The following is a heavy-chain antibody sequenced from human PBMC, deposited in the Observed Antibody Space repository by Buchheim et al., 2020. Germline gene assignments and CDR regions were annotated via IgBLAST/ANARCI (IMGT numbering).Heavy chain of an antibody. V-gene: IGHV3-30*18. CDR2: ISYDGSNK. CDR3: AKDGYSGSYYDY. D-gene: IGHD1-26*01. J-gene: IGHJ4*02. Sequence: VQLVESGGGVVQPGRSLRLSCAASGFTFSSYGMHWVRQAPGKGLEWVAVISYDGSNKYYADSVKGRFTISRDNSKNTLYLQMNSLRAEDTAVYYCAKDGYSGSYYDYWGQGTL. CDR1: GFTFSSYG.